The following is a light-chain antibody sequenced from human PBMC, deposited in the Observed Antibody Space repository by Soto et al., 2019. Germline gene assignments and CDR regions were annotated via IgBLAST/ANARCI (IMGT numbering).Light chain of an antibody. J-gene: IGKJ4*01. CDR1: HDVSWN. Sequence: DIQMTQSPSSLSASVGDRVTIACQSSHDVSWNLNWFQQKPGEAPKLLIYDASNLERVVTSRFRVSGSGTAFTLTISSLPPEDVATYYCQQYSSMLSFGGGTEV. CDR2: DAS. CDR3: QQYSSMLS. V-gene: IGKV1-33*01.